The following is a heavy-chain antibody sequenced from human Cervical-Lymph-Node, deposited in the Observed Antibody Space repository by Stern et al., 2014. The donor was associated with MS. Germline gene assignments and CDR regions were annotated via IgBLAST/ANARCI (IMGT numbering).Heavy chain of an antibody. CDR3: ARDITGSSAYFAY. J-gene: IGHJ4*02. V-gene: IGHV3-9*01. CDR1: GFTFDDYA. Sequence: QLVQSGGDLVQPGRSLRLSCAAFGFTFDDYAMNWVRQAPGKCLEWVAGISWNIGNIGYADSVKGRFTTSRDNAYSSLYLQMNSLRPEDTALYYCARDITGSSAYFAYWGQGTLVTVSS. D-gene: IGHD1-14*01. CDR2: ISWNIGNI.